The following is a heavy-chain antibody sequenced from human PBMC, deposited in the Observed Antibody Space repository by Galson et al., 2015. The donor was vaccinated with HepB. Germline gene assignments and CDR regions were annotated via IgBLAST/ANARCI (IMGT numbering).Heavy chain of an antibody. V-gene: IGHV3-15*01. CDR3: TTGILSGPYGSGSYYNPNRSWYFDL. J-gene: IGHJ2*01. CDR2: IKSKTDGGTT. D-gene: IGHD3-10*01. Sequence: SLRLSCAASGFTFSNAWMSWVRQAPGKGLEWVGRIKSKTDGGTTDYAAPVKGRFTISRDDSKNTLYLQMNSLKTEDTAVYYCTTGILSGPYGSGSYYNPNRSWYFDLCGRGTLVTVSS. CDR1: GFTFSNAW.